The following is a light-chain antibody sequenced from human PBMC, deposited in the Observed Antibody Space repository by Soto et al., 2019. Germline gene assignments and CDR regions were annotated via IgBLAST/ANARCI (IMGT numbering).Light chain of an antibody. CDR1: SGHSYYA. CDR3: QAWGTGGV. CDR2: VTSDGSH. Sequence: QPVLTQSPSASASPGASVKLTCTLSSGHSYYAIAWHQQQPEKGPRYLMKVTSDGSHTKGDGIPDRFSGSSSGADRYLTISSLRSDDEADYYCQAWGTGGVFGGGTKLTVL. V-gene: IGLV4-69*01. J-gene: IGLJ3*02.